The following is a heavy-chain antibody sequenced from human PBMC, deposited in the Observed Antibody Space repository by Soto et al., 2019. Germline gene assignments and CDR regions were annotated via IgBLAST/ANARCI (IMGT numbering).Heavy chain of an antibody. V-gene: IGHV4-39*01. CDR2: IYYIGST. J-gene: IGHJ5*02. Sequence: PSETPSLTCIVSGGSIITVSYYWGWIRQPPGKGLDWIGSIYYIGSTNYNPSLKSRVTMSVDTSKNQFFLKLSSVTAADTAVFYCARLLVYYDLSGSRTQGWFDPWGQGTLVTVSS. D-gene: IGHD3-22*01. CDR3: ARLLVYYDLSGSRTQGWFDP. CDR1: GGSIITVSYY.